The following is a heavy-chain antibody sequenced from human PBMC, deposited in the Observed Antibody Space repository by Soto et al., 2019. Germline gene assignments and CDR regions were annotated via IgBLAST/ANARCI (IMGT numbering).Heavy chain of an antibody. J-gene: IGHJ6*02. CDR2: ISYDGSDK. V-gene: IGHV3-30*18. Sequence: LRLSCAASGFTFSSYGMHWVRQAPGKGLEWLAVISYDGSDKYYADSVKGRFSISRDNPKNTLYLPMNSLRPEDTAVYYCAKVTGYCSSSSCRRDYYYYYGMDVWGQGTTVTVSS. D-gene: IGHD2-2*01. CDR1: GFTFSSYG. CDR3: AKVTGYCSSSSCRRDYYYYYGMDV.